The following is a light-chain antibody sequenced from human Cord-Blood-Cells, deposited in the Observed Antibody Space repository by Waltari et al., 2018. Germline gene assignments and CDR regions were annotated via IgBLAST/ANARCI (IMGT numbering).Light chain of an antibody. CDR3: SSYTSSSTFV. Sequence: QSALTQPPSVSGSPGQSVTISCTGTSSDVGSYNRVSWYQPPPGTAPKLMIYEVSNRPSGLPDRFSGSKSGNTASLTISGLQAEDEADYYCSSYTSSSTFVLGGGTKLTVL. V-gene: IGLV2-18*02. CDR1: SSDVGSYNR. CDR2: EVS. J-gene: IGLJ2*01.